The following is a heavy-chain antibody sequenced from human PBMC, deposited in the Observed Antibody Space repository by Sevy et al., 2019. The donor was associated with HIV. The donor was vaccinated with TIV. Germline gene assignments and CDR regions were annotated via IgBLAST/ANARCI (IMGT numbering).Heavy chain of an antibody. Sequence: GGSLRLSCAASGFTFSTYGIHWVRQAPGKGLEWVALISYDGTKTFNIDSVKGRFTVSRDNSKNVLYLQMNSLRPDDMAVYYCAVWPGGQTGYYLKSDSWGQGTLVTVSS. CDR2: ISYDGTKT. V-gene: IGHV3-30*03. D-gene: IGHD3-9*01. CDR3: AVWPGGQTGYYLKSDS. CDR1: GFTFSTYG. J-gene: IGHJ4*02.